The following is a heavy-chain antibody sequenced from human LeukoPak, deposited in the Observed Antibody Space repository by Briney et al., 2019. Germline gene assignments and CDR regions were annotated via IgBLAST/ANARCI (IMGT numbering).Heavy chain of an antibody. CDR2: IYYRGTT. CDR1: GDSIDSYY. Sequence: SETLSLTCTVSGDSIDSYYWSWIRQPPGKGLEWIGYIYYRGTTSYNPFLKSRVTISVDTSKNQFSLKLDTVTAADTAVYYCARLPRYGGYDHFDYWGQGILVIVSS. D-gene: IGHD5-12*01. CDR3: ARLPRYGGYDHFDY. V-gene: IGHV4-59*12. J-gene: IGHJ4*02.